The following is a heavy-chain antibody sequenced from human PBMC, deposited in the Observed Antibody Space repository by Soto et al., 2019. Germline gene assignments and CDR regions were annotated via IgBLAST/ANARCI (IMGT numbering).Heavy chain of an antibody. Sequence: QITLKESGPTLVKPTQTLTLTCTFSGFSLSTSGVGVGWIRQPPGKALEWLALIYWDDDKRYSPSLKSRLTTTKDPPKTRVYLTRPNRAPVDPAKYSCATGPPLTSFDYGGRGPL. D-gene: IGHD3-16*01. CDR2: IYWDDDK. CDR1: GFSLSTSGVG. CDR3: ATGPPLTSFDY. J-gene: IGHJ4*02. V-gene: IGHV2-5*02.